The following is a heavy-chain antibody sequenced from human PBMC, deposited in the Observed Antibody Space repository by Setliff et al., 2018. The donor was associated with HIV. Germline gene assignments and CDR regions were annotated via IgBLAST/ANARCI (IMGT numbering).Heavy chain of an antibody. CDR3: ASGRYYDFWSGFDYYFDY. D-gene: IGHD3-3*01. CDR2: IFYSGST. CDR1: GGSITSHY. V-gene: IGHV4-59*11. Sequence: TLSLTCTVSGGSITSHYWSWIRQPPGKGLEWIGYIFYSGSTNYNPSLKSRVTISIDTSKNQFSLKLDSVTAADTAVYYCASGRYYDFWSGFDYYFDYWGQGTLVTVSS. J-gene: IGHJ4*02.